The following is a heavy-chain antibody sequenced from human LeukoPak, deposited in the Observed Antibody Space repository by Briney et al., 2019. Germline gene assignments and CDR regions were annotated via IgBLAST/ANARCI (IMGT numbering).Heavy chain of an antibody. CDR2: IYTSGST. Sequence: SETLSLTCTVSGGSISSYYWSWIRQPAGKGLEWIGRIYTSGSTNYSPSLKSRVTMSVDTSKNRFSLKLSSVTAADTAVYYCARDRDLGIFDYWGQGTLVTVSS. CDR3: ARDRDLGIFDY. J-gene: IGHJ4*02. CDR1: GGSISSYY. D-gene: IGHD3-16*01. V-gene: IGHV4-4*07.